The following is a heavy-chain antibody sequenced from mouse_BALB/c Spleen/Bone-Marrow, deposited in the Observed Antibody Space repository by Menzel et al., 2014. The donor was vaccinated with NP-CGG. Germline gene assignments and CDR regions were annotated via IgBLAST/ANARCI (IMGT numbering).Heavy chain of an antibody. CDR2: IDPSTGYT. Sequence: QVQLQQSGAELEKPRASVKMSCKASGYTFTNYWMHWVKQRPGQGLEWIGYIDPSTGYTEYNQKFKDKATLTADKSSSTAYMQLSSLTSEDSAVYYCARGGIYDGYSYWGQGTLVTVSA. J-gene: IGHJ3*01. V-gene: IGHV1-7*01. CDR1: GYTFTNYW. CDR3: ARGGIYDGYSY. D-gene: IGHD2-3*01.